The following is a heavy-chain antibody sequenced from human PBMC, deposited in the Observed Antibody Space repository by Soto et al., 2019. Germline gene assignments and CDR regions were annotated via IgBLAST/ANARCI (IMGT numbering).Heavy chain of an antibody. CDR3: ARGAVAAGDFDY. CDR2: IWGDESKK. CDR1: GSAFRTHG. J-gene: IGHJ4*02. V-gene: IGHV3-33*01. D-gene: IGHD2-15*01. Sequence: LRLSCAVSGSAFRTHGMHWVRQAPGKGLEWVAVIWGDESKKYYADSVKGRFTISKDNSKNTLFLQMNTLRAEDTAVYYCARGAVAAGDFDYWGQGTLVTVSS.